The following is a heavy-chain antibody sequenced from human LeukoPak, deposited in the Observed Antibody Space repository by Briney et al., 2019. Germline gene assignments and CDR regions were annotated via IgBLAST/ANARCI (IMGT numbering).Heavy chain of an antibody. Sequence: GGSLRLSCAASGFTVRSNYMSWVRQAPGKGLEWVSVIYSGGSTYYADSVKGRFTISRDDSKNTLYLQMNSLRAEDTAVYYCARDSEDAFDIWGQGTMVTVSS. CDR1: GFTVRSNY. CDR2: IYSGGST. J-gene: IGHJ3*02. V-gene: IGHV3-53*01. CDR3: ARDSEDAFDI.